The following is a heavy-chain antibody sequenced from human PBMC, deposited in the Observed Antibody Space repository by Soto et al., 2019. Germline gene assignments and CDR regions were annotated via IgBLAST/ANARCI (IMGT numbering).Heavy chain of an antibody. CDR1: GGSISSYY. CDR2: IYYSGST. Sequence: SETLSLTCTVSGGSISSYYWSWIRQPPGKGLEWIGYIYYSGSTNYNPSLKSRVTISVDTSKSQFSLKLSSVTAADTAVYYCAGQKGNAGGAFDIWGQGTMVTVSS. D-gene: IGHD1-1*01. CDR3: AGQKGNAGGAFDI. J-gene: IGHJ3*02. V-gene: IGHV4-59*01.